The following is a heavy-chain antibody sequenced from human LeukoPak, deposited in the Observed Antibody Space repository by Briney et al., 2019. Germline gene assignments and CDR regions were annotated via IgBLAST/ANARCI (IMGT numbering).Heavy chain of an antibody. Sequence: GGSLRLSCAASGFTFSDYYMSWIRQAPGKGLEWVSYISSSGSTIYYADSVKGRFTISRDNAKNSLYLQMNSLRAEDTAVYYCARAPIVVGQNYYYYYYMDVWGKGTTVTVSS. CDR1: GFTFSDYY. CDR3: ARAPIVVGQNYYYYYYMDV. J-gene: IGHJ6*03. CDR2: ISSSGSTI. V-gene: IGHV3-11*01. D-gene: IGHD2-2*01.